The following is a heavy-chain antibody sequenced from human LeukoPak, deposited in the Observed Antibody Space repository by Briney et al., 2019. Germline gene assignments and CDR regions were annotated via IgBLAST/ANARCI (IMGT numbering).Heavy chain of an antibody. J-gene: IGHJ4*02. CDR1: GGSISSYY. CDR2: IYTSGST. V-gene: IGHV4-4*07. CDR3: ARAGVVVTFYYFDY. D-gene: IGHD3-22*01. Sequence: SETLSLTCTVSGGSISSYYWSWIRQPAGKGLEWIGRIYTSGSTNYNPSLKSRVTISVDTSKNQFSLKLSSVTAADTAVYYCARAGVVVTFYYFDYWGQGTLVTVSS.